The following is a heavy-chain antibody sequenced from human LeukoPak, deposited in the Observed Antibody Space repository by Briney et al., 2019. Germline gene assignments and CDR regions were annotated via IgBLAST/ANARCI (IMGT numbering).Heavy chain of an antibody. Sequence: ASVKDSCMASGYTATSYGICWGREGPGQRREWMGWISAYNGNTNYAQKLQGRVTMTTDTSTSTAYMELRSLRSDDTAVYYCARVYGYSSSWYSNDYWGQGPLVTVSS. J-gene: IGHJ4*02. CDR3: ARVYGYSSSWYSNDY. D-gene: IGHD6-13*01. CDR2: ISAYNGNT. V-gene: IGHV1-18*01. CDR1: GYTATSYG.